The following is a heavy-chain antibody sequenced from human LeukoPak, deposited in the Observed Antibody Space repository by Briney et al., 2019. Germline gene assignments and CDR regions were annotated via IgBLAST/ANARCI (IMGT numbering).Heavy chain of an antibody. Sequence: SETLSLTCTVSGGSISSYYWSWIRQPAGKGLEWIGRIYTSGSTNYNPSLKSRVTMSVDTSKNQFSLKLSSVTAADTAVYYCAREVYYYGSGSRIIDYWGQGTLVTVSS. J-gene: IGHJ4*02. V-gene: IGHV4-4*07. CDR1: GGSISSYY. CDR2: IYTSGST. CDR3: AREVYYYGSGSRIIDY. D-gene: IGHD3-10*01.